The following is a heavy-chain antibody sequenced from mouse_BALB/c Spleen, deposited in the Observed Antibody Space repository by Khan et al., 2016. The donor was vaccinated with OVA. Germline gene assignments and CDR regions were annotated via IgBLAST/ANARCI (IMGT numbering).Heavy chain of an antibody. CDR3: ARAGAAFDRNYGGTRDN. Sequence: QIQLVQSGPELKKPGETVRISCKASGYTFTTAGMQWVQKMPGKGLKWIGWINTHSGVPKYAEDFKGRFAFSLETSASTVYLQITNLKNEDTATYFCARAGAAFDRNYGGTRDNWGQGTSVTVSS. D-gene: IGHD1-1*01. CDR1: GYTFTTAG. V-gene: IGHV9-4*02. J-gene: IGHJ4*01. CDR2: INTHSGVP.